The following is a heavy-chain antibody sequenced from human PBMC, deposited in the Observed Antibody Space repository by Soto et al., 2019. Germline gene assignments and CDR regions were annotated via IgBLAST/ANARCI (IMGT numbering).Heavy chain of an antibody. V-gene: IGHV1-69*06. D-gene: IGHD3-22*01. CDR2: IIPIFGTA. J-gene: IGHJ4*02. CDR1: GCTFSSYA. CDR3: ARPGTPSYYYDSSGYSD. Sequence: ASVKVSCKASGCTFSSYAISWVRQAPGQGLEWMGGIIPIFGTANYAQKFQGRVTITADKSTSTAYMELSSLRSEDTAVYYCARPGTPSYYYDSSGYSDWGQGTLVTVSS.